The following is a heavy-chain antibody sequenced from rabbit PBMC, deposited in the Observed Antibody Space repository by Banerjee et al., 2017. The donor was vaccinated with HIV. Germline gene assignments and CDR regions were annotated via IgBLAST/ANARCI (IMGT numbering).Heavy chain of an antibody. Sequence: QEQLVESGGGLVQPEGSLTLTCKASGFDFSSNAMCWVRQAPGKGPEWIACIYNGDGSTYYASWAKGRFTISKTSSTTVTLQMTSLTAADTATYFCARGYNGYVYFNLWGQGTLVTVS. CDR3: ARGYNGYVYFNL. D-gene: IGHD6-1*01. V-gene: IGHV1S47*01. CDR2: IYNGDGST. CDR1: GFDFSSNA. J-gene: IGHJ4*01.